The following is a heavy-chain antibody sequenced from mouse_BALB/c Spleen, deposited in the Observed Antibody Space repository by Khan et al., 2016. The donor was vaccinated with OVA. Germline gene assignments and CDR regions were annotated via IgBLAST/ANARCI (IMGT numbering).Heavy chain of an antibody. J-gene: IGHJ3*01. V-gene: IGHV1S137*01. CDR3: ARGSGNSRFAY. Sequence: VQLQESGAELVRPGVSVKISCKGSGYTFTDFAMPWVKQSHAKSLGWIGVIIPYYGDADYNQTFKGKATMTVVKSSSTAYMELARLTSKDSAIYDCARGSGNSRFAYWGQGTLVTVSA. CDR1: GYTFTDFA. D-gene: IGHD1-3*01. CDR2: IIPYYGDA.